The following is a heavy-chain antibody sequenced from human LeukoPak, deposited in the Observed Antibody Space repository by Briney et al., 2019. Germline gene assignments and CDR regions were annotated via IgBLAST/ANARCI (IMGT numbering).Heavy chain of an antibody. V-gene: IGHV1-18*01. CDR1: GYTFASTG. Sequence: ASVKISCKASGYTFASTGICWVRQGPGQGLEWMGWVSSYNGNTNYAQKFQGRVTMTRDTSISTAYMELSRLRSDDTAVYYCARGLGFWSGYSRRTLYYYYGMDVWGQGTTVTVSS. J-gene: IGHJ6*02. CDR2: VSSYNGNT. D-gene: IGHD3-3*01. CDR3: ARGLGFWSGYSRRTLYYYYGMDV.